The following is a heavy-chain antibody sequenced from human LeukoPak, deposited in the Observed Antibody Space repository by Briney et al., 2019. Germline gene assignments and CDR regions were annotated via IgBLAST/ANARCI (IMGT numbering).Heavy chain of an antibody. D-gene: IGHD2-2*01. CDR3: ARPQPYCSSTSCYPSDAFDI. Sequence: SETLSLTCTVSGGSISSYYWSWIRQPPGKGLEWIGYIYYSGSTNYNPSLKSRVTISVDTSKNQFSLKLSSVTAADTAVYYCARPQPYCSSTSCYPSDAFDIRGQGTMVTVSS. CDR1: GGSISSYY. V-gene: IGHV4-59*01. J-gene: IGHJ3*02. CDR2: IYYSGST.